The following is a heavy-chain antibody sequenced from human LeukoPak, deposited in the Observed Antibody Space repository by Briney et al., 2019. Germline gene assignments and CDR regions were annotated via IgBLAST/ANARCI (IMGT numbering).Heavy chain of an antibody. J-gene: IGHJ4*02. CDR3: ARAGGFGELLSHFDY. D-gene: IGHD3-10*01. V-gene: IGHV4-59*01. CDR1: GGSISSYY. CDR2: IYYSGST. Sequence: SETLSLTCTVSGGSISSYYWSWIRQPPGKGLEWIGYIYYSGSTNYNPSLKSRVTISVDTSKNQFSLKLSSVTAADTAVYYCARAGGFGELLSHFDYWSQGTLVTVSS.